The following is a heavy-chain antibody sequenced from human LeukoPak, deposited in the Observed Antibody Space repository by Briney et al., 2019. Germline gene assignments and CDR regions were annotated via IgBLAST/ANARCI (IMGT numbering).Heavy chain of an antibody. V-gene: IGHV4-61*01. CDR2: IYYSGST. CDR3: ARAGYDSSSLDY. D-gene: IGHD6-6*01. CDR1: GGSISSGSYY. Sequence: PSETLSLTCTVSGGSISSGSYYWSWIRQPPGKGLEWIGYIYYSGSTNYNPSLKSRVTISVDTSKNQFSLKLSSVTAADTAVYYCARAGYDSSSLDYWGQGTLVTVSS. J-gene: IGHJ4*02.